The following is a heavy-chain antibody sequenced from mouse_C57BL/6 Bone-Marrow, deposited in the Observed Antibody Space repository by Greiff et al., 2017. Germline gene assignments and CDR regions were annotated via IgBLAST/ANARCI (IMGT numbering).Heavy chain of an antibody. CDR3: ARRHYGYDAYFDV. Sequence: VQLQQSGPGLVAPSQSLSITCTVSGFSLTSYAISWVRQPPGKGLEWLGVIWTGGGTNYNSALNSRLSISKDNSKSQVFLKMNSLQTDDTARYYCARRHYGYDAYFDVWGTGTTVTVSS. CDR1: GFSLTSYA. D-gene: IGHD2-2*01. V-gene: IGHV2-9-1*01. CDR2: IWTGGGT. J-gene: IGHJ1*03.